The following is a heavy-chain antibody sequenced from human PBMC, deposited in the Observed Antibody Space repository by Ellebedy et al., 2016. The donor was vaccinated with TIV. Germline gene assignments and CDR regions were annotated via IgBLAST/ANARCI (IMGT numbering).Heavy chain of an antibody. D-gene: IGHD3-22*01. CDR3: AKDDDDCISH. CDR2: SRYDGSTS. Sequence: GGSLRLSCIGSGFSSRIYGMHWVRQAPGKGLEWVASSRYDGSTSFYADSVKGRFTISRDNSKNALYLQMSSLRTDDTAMYYCAKDDDDCISHWGQGTLVTVAS. V-gene: IGHV3-30*02. CDR1: GFSSRIYG. J-gene: IGHJ4*02.